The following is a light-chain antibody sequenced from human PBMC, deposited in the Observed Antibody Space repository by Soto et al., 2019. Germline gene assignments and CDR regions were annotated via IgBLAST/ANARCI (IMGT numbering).Light chain of an antibody. CDR1: QSVRDN. CDR3: QQHNDWPPST. V-gene: IGKV3-15*01. Sequence: ETLLTQSPATLSVSPGERATLSCRASQSVRDNLAWYQQKTGQAPRLLIYGASTRAPGIPDRFSGSGFGTEFSLTISSLQSEDFAVSYGQQHNDWPPSTVGQGTKLAIK. CDR2: GAS. J-gene: IGKJ2*01.